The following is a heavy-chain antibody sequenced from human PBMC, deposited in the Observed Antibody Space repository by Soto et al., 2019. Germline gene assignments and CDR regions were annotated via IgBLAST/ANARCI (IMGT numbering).Heavy chain of an antibody. Sequence: QVQLAQSGAEVKKPGASVKVSCKTSGYTFSGYYIHWVRQAPGQGVEWMGWIKPNGGDTNYAQKFQDWVTMTRDTSSSTANMELSRLKTDDTAVYYCARGTWQGRFDPWGQGTLVTVSS. CDR1: GYTFSGYY. V-gene: IGHV1-2*04. CDR3: ARGTWQGRFDP. CDR2: IKPNGGDT. J-gene: IGHJ5*02.